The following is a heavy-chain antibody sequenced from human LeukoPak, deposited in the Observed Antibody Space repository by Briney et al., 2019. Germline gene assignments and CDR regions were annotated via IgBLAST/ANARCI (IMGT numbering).Heavy chain of an antibody. J-gene: IGHJ4*02. CDR1: GGSISSGGYY. CDR3: ARDSSSSGWYDY. Sequence: PSQTLSLTCTVSGGSISSGGYYWSWIRQHPGKGLEWIEYIYYSGSTYYNPSLKSRVTISVDTSKNQFSLKLSSVTAADTAVYYCARDSSSSGWYDYWGQGTLVTVSS. CDR2: IYYSGST. V-gene: IGHV4-31*03. D-gene: IGHD6-19*01.